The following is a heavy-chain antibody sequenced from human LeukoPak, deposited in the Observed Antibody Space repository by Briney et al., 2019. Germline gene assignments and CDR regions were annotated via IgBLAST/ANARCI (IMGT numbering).Heavy chain of an antibody. J-gene: IGHJ4*02. CDR2: ISYDGSVK. D-gene: IGHD5-18*01. V-gene: IGHV3-30*18. CDR3: AKGRGGDYSYGSYYFDQ. CDR1: GFIFSSYG. Sequence: GGSLRLSCAVSGFIFSSYGMHWVRQAPGKGLEWVSVISYDGSVKYYADSVKGRFTISRDNPKNTLYLQMNSLGAEDTAVYYCAKGRGGDYSYGSYYFDQWGQGTLVTVSS.